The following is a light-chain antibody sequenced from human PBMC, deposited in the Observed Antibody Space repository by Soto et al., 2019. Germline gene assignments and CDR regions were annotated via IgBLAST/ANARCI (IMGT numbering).Light chain of an antibody. CDR3: RSSAGSYPSV. J-gene: IGLJ1*01. CDR2: DVS. Sequence: QSALTQPRSVSGSPGQSVTISCTGTSSDVGGYNYVSWYQQHPGKAPKLMIYDVSKRPSGVPDRFSGSKSANTASLTISGLQAAQAAAYHCRSSAGSYPSVFGTGTHVTVL. CDR1: SSDVGGYNY. V-gene: IGLV2-11*01.